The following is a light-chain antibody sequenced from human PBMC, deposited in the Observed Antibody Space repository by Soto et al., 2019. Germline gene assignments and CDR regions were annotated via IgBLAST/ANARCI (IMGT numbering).Light chain of an antibody. CDR3: QQWGGPLT. CDR2: CAS. J-gene: IGKJ1*01. CDR1: QSVRSN. Sequence: EIVMPHSPAALSVSPGPRSPLSGRACQSVRSNFAWYRQKAGQAPRLLFSCASIRATGIPDSFSGSGSGTDFTLTISRLEAEDLEMYYCQQWGGPLTFGQGTKVDIK. V-gene: IGKV3D-15*01.